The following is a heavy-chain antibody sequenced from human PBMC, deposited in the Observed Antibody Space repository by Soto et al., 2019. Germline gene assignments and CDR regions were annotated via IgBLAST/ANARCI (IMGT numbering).Heavy chain of an antibody. D-gene: IGHD3-22*01. CDR1: GYSFTSYW. Sequence: GESLKISCKGSGYSFTSYWIGWVRQMPGKGLERMGIIYPGDSDTRYSPSFQGQVTISADKSISTAYLQWSSLKASDTAMYYCARRVGIDSSDYYLAGTAYYFNYWGQGTLVTVSS. V-gene: IGHV5-51*01. CDR2: IYPGDSDT. J-gene: IGHJ4*02. CDR3: ARRVGIDSSDYYLAGTAYYFNY.